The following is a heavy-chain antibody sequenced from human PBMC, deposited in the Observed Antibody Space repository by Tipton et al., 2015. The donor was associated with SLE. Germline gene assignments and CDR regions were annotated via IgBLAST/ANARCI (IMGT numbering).Heavy chain of an antibody. Sequence: GLVKPSETLSLTCAVYGGSFSGYYWSWIRQPPGKGLEWIGYIYYSGSTNYNPSLKSRVTISVDTSKNQFSLKLSSVTAADTAVYYCARDRGSPSAVDYWGQGTLVTVSS. V-gene: IGHV4-59*01. CDR3: ARDRGSPSAVDY. D-gene: IGHD6-13*01. CDR1: GGSFSGYY. J-gene: IGHJ4*02. CDR2: IYYSGST.